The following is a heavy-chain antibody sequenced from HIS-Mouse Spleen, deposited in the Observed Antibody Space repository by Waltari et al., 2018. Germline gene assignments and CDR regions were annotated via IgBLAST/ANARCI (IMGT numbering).Heavy chain of an antibody. CDR3: ARTYYYDSSGYPDAFDI. CDR1: GGSFSGYY. V-gene: IGHV4-34*01. Sequence: QVQLQQWGAGLLKPSETLSLTCAVYGGSFSGYYWSWIRPPPGKGLEWIGEINHSGSTNYNPSLKSRVTISVDTSKNQFSLKLSSVTAADTAVYYCARTYYYDSSGYPDAFDIWGQGTMVTVSS. CDR2: INHSGST. D-gene: IGHD3-22*01. J-gene: IGHJ3*02.